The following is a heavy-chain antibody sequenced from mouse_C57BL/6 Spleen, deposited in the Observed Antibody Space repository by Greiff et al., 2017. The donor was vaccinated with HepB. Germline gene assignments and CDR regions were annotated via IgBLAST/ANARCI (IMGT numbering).Heavy chain of an antibody. CDR1: GYAFSSSW. V-gene: IGHV1-82*01. CDR3: ARERDY. J-gene: IGHJ2*01. Sequence: VQLQQSGPELVKPGASVKISCKASGYAFSSSWMNWVKQRPGKGLEWIGRIYPGDGDTNYNGKFKGKATLTADKSSSTAYMQLSSLTSADSAVYFCARERDYWVQGTTLTVSS. CDR2: IYPGDGDT.